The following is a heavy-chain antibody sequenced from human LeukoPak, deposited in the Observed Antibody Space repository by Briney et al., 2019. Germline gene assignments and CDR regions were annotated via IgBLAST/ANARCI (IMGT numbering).Heavy chain of an antibody. CDR2: ISGSGGST. J-gene: IGHJ4*02. V-gene: IGHV3-23*01. D-gene: IGHD3-16*02. Sequence: GGSLRLSCAASGFTFSSYAMSWVRQAPGKGLEWVSAISGSGGSTYYADSVKGRFTISRDNSKNTLYLQMNSLRAEDTAVCYCAKAIGMGSAGGFDYWGQGTLVTASS. CDR3: AKAIGMGSAGGFDY. CDR1: GFTFSSYA.